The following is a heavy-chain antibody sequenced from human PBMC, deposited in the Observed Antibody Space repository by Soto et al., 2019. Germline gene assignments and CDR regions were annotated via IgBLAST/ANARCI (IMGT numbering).Heavy chain of an antibody. CDR3: ARDLPHYYDSSGYHRGYFDY. Sequence: SETLSLTCTVSGGSISSGGFYWSWIRQLPGKGLEWIGYIYYSGSSYYNPSLKSRVTISVDTSKNQFSLKLSSVTAADTAVYYCARDLPHYYDSSGYHRGYFDYWGQGTLVTVSS. J-gene: IGHJ4*02. CDR1: GGSISSGGFY. D-gene: IGHD3-22*01. V-gene: IGHV4-31*03. CDR2: IYYSGSS.